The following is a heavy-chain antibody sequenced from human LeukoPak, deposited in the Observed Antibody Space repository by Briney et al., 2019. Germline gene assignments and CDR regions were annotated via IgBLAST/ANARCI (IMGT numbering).Heavy chain of an antibody. CDR1: GYTFTSYD. CDR3: ARFLSVAGGVDRDY. J-gene: IGHJ4*02. D-gene: IGHD3-16*01. CDR2: MNPNSGNT. Sequence: ASVKVSFKASGYTFTSYDINWVRQATGQGLEWMGWMNPNSGNTGYAQKFQGRVTMTRNTSISTAYMELSSLRSEDTAVYYCARFLSVAGGVDRDYWGQGTLVTVSS. V-gene: IGHV1-8*01.